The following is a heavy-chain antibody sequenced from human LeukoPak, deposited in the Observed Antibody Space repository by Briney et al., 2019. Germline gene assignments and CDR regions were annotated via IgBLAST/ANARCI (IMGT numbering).Heavy chain of an antibody. V-gene: IGHV4-34*01. Sequence: PSETLSLTCAVDGGSFGGYYWTLIRQPPGKGLEWIGEITHSGSTNYTPSLKSRVTISVDTSKKQFSLKLSSVTAADTAVYYCARGIAVAPERALDIWGQGTMVTVSS. J-gene: IGHJ3*02. CDR1: GGSFGGYY. D-gene: IGHD6-13*01. CDR3: ARGIAVAPERALDI. CDR2: ITHSGST.